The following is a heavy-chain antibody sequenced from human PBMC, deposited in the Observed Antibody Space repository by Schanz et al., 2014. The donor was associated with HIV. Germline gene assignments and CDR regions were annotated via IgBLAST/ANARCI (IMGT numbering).Heavy chain of an antibody. Sequence: QVQLVESGGGVVQPGRSLRLSCAASGFTFSSYGMHWVRQAPGKGLEWVAVIWYDGTNKYYADSVKGRFTISRDNSENTLYLQMNSLRAEDTAVYYCAKGARAHKVTTGVDVWGPGTTVTVSS. CDR2: IWYDGTNK. D-gene: IGHD4-17*01. CDR3: AKGARAHKVTTGVDV. V-gene: IGHV3-33*03. J-gene: IGHJ6*02. CDR1: GFTFSSYG.